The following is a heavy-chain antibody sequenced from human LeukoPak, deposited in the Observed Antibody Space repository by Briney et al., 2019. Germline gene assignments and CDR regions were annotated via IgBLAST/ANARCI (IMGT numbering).Heavy chain of an antibody. CDR2: ITGSGGST. V-gene: IGHV3-23*01. D-gene: IGHD1-26*01. CDR1: GVSFSSHA. CDR3: ATRPPSETYFAVFDF. Sequence: PGGSLRLSCTVSGVSFSSHAMSWVRQAPGKGPQWVAGITGSGGSTYYGESAKGRFTISRDNSKNTFYLQMNGLRVEDTAVYFCATRPPSETYFAVFDFWGQGTLVTVSS. J-gene: IGHJ4*02.